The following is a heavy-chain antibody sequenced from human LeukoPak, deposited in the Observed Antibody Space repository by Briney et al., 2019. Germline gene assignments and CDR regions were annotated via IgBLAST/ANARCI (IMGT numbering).Heavy chain of an antibody. CDR2: INSDGSKT. J-gene: IGHJ5*02. V-gene: IGHV3-74*01. CDR3: ARDLGQYYDTSDNWFDP. D-gene: IGHD3-22*01. Sequence: GGSLRLSCAASEFTFSNYRMHWVRQAPGKGLVWVALINSDGSKTIYADSVKGRFTISRDNAKNTLNLQMNSLRAEDTAVYYCARDLGQYYDTSDNWFDPWGQGTPVTVSS. CDR1: EFTFSNYR.